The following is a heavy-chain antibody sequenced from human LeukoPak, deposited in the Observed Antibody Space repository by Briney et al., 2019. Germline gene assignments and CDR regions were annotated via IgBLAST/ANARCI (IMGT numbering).Heavy chain of an antibody. Sequence: GGSLRLSCGASGFTFSNNAMSWVRQAPGKGLEWVAVISYDGSNKYYADSVEGRFTISRDNSKNTLYLQMNSLRAEDTAVYYCAKGGGSYPTEAVDYWGQGTLVTVSS. V-gene: IGHV3-30*18. D-gene: IGHD1-26*01. CDR2: ISYDGSNK. CDR1: GFTFSNNA. J-gene: IGHJ4*02. CDR3: AKGGGSYPTEAVDY.